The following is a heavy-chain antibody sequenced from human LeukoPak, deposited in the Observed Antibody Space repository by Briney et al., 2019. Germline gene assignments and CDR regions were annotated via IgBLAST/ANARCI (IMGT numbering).Heavy chain of an antibody. CDR1: GYTFTSYG. CDR2: ISAYNGNT. CDR3: ASSGYIWGSYGSDYFDY. V-gene: IGHV1-18*01. J-gene: IGHJ4*02. Sequence: ASVKVSCKASGYTFTSYGISWVRRAPGQGLEWMGWISAYNGNTNYAQKLQGRVTMTTDTSTSTAYMELRSLRSDDTAVYYCASSGYIWGSYGSDYFDYWGQGTLVTVSS. D-gene: IGHD3-16*02.